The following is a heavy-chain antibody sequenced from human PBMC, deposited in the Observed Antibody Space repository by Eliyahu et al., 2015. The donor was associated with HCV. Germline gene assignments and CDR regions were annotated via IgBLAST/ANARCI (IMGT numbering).Heavy chain of an antibody. V-gene: IGHV3-11*06. D-gene: IGHD1-26*01. J-gene: IGHJ3*02. CDR2: ISSSSSYT. CDR1: GFXFXXYY. Sequence: QVQLVESGGGLVKPGGSLRLSCAASGFXFXXYYXAGSPXAPGKGLEWVSYISSSSSYTNYADSVKGRFTISRDNAKNSLYLQMNSLRAEDTAVYYCARGSSTHGSYYAIWDAFDIWGQGTMVTVSS. CDR3: ARGSSTHGSYYAIWDAFDI.